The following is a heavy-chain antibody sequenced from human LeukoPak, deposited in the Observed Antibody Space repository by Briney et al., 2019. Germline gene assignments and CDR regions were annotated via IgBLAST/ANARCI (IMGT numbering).Heavy chain of an antibody. CDR3: IRGGIQVSGIDAFDI. CDR2: IGIAGDT. V-gene: IGHV3-13*01. Sequence: GSLRLSCAASGFTFSSYDMHWVRQAPGRGLEWVSAIGIAGDTYYPDSVKGRFTISRENAKNSMYLQMNSLKDGDTAVYYCIRGGIQVSGIDAFDIWGQGTMVTVSS. J-gene: IGHJ3*02. CDR1: GFTFSSYD. D-gene: IGHD5/OR15-5a*01.